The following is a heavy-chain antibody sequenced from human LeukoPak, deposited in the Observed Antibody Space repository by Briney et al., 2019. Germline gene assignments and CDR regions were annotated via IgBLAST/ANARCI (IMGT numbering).Heavy chain of an antibody. Sequence: AESLKISCGGSGYSFTTYWIGWVRQMPGKGLEWMGIIYPGDSDTRYSPSFQGQVTMSADKSINTAYLQWSSLKASDTAMYYCARRQGCSSTSCPPDSWGQGTLVTVSS. V-gene: IGHV5-51*01. CDR3: ARRQGCSSTSCPPDS. CDR1: GYSFTTYW. CDR2: IYPGDSDT. J-gene: IGHJ4*02. D-gene: IGHD2-2*01.